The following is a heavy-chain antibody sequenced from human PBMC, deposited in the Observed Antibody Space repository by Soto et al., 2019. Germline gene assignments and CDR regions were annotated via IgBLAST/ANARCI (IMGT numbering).Heavy chain of an antibody. CDR2: IYWDDDK. J-gene: IGHJ4*02. D-gene: IGHD1-1*01. Sequence: SGPTLVNPTQTLTLTCTFSGFSLSTSGVGVGWIRQPPGKALEWLALIYWDDDKRYSPSLKSRLTITKDTSKNQVVLTMTNMDLVDTATYYCAHRGVWNGPLDYWGQGTLVTVSS. CDR3: AHRGVWNGPLDY. CDR1: GFSLSTSGVG. V-gene: IGHV2-5*02.